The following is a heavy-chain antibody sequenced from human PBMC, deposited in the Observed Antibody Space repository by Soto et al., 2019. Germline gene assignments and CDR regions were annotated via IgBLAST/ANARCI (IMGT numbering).Heavy chain of an antibody. CDR2: IYYSGST. J-gene: IGHJ5*02. D-gene: IGHD1-7*01. CDR1: GGSISSSSYY. CDR3: ARHSLNWNYVDNWFDP. V-gene: IGHV4-39*01. Sequence: SETLSLTCTVSGGSISSSSYYWGWIRQPPGKGLEWIGSIYYSGSTYYNPSLKSRVTISVDTSKNQFSLKLSSVTTADTAVYYCARHSLNWNYVDNWFDPWGQGTLVTVSS.